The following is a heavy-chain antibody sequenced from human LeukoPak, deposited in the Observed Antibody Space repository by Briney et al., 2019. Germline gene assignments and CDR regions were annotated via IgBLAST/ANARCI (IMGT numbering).Heavy chain of an antibody. V-gene: IGHV4-61*01. CDR1: GGSISSGTYF. J-gene: IGHJ6*03. CDR2: IYYSGST. Sequence: SETLSLTCTVSGGSISSGTYFWGWIRQPPGKGLEWIGYIYYSGSTNYNPSLKSRVTISVHTSKNQFSLKLSSVTAADTAVYYCARETSQKGAHYMDVWGKGTTVTISS. CDR3: ARETSQKGAHYMDV. D-gene: IGHD3-16*01.